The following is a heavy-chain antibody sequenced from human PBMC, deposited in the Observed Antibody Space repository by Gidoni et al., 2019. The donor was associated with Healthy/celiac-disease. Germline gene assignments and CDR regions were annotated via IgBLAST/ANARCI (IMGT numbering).Heavy chain of an antibody. D-gene: IGHD6-19*01. Sequence: FTISRDNSKNTLYLQMNSLRAEDTAVYYCAKVLGSGGIAVVEFDYWGQGTLVTVSS. CDR3: AKVLGSGGIAVVEFDY. J-gene: IGHJ4*02. V-gene: IGHV3-23*01.